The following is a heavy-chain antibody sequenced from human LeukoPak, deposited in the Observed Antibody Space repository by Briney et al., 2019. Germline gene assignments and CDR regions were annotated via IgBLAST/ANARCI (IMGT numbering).Heavy chain of an antibody. V-gene: IGHV3-30*18. CDR1: GFTFSSYG. J-gene: IGHJ4*02. Sequence: PGRSLRLSCAASGFTFSSYGMHWVRQAPGKGLEWVAVISYDGSNKYYADSVKGRFTISRDNSKSTLYLQMNSLRAEDTAVYYCAKSLFAYYYDSSGYSGIDYWGQGSLVTVSS. D-gene: IGHD3-22*01. CDR2: ISYDGSNK. CDR3: AKSLFAYYYDSSGYSGIDY.